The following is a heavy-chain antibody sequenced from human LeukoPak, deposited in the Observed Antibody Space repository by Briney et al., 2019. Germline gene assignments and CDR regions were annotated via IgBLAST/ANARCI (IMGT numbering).Heavy chain of an antibody. Sequence: GGSLRLSCTASGFTFGDYAMSWFRQAPGKVLEWVGFIRSKAYGGTTEYAASVKGRFTISRDDSKSIAYLQMNSLKTEDTAVYYCTRVGDFWSGYTALGFDPWGQGTLVTVSS. CDR1: GFTFGDYA. CDR2: IRSKAYGGTT. CDR3: TRVGDFWSGYTALGFDP. D-gene: IGHD3-3*01. J-gene: IGHJ5*02. V-gene: IGHV3-49*03.